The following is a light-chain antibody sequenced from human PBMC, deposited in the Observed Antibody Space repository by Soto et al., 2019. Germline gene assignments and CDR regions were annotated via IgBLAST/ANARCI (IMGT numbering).Light chain of an antibody. V-gene: IGLV2-14*03. CDR3: SSYTSSSTLV. CDR2: DVN. Sequence: QSALTQPASVSGSPGQSITISCTGTSSDVGGYDSVSWYQQHPGKAPKLMIYDVNNRPSGVSNRFSGSKSGNRASLTISGLQTEDEAEYYCSSYTSSSTLVFGGGTKLTVL. CDR1: SSDVGGYDS. J-gene: IGLJ2*01.